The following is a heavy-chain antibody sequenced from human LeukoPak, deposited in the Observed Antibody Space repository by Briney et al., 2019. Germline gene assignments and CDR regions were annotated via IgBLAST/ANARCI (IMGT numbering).Heavy chain of an antibody. CDR1: GGSISSDY. CDR3: ARDRTMIATRYYMDV. V-gene: IGHV4-59*12. J-gene: IGHJ6*03. D-gene: IGHD3-22*01. Sequence: SETLSLTCTVSGGSISSDYWSWIRQPPGKGLEWIAYIYSSGSTNYNNYNPSLKSRVTMSVDTSKNQFSLKLSSVTAADTAVYYCARDRTMIATRYYMDVWGKGTTVTVSS. CDR2: IYSSGSTNYN.